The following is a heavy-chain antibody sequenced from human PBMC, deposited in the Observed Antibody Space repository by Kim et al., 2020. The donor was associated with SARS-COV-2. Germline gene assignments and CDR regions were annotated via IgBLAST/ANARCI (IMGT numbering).Heavy chain of an antibody. CDR3: TTVGRGFWSGYYTDY. CDR1: GFTFSNAW. J-gene: IGHJ4*02. CDR2: IKSKTDGGTT. Sequence: GGSLRLSCAASGFTFSNAWMSWVRQAPGKGLEWVGRIKSKTDGGTTDYAAPVKGRFTISRDDSKNTLYLQMNSLKTEDTTVYYCTTVGRGFWSGYYTDYWGQGTLVTVSS. D-gene: IGHD3-3*01. V-gene: IGHV3-15*01.